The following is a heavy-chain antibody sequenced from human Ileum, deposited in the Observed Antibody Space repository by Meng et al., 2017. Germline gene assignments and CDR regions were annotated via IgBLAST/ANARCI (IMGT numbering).Heavy chain of an antibody. D-gene: IGHD5-12*01. J-gene: IGHJ4*02. V-gene: IGHV3-48*03. CDR2: ISGSDGTT. Sequence: GESLKISCAASGFTFSSFEMNWVRQAPGKGLEWVSYISGSDGTTFYADSVKGRFIISRDNAKNLLYLQMNSLRADDTAVYYCERDQGSGYSGEESGRDYWGQGTLVTVSS. CDR3: ERDQGSGYSGEESGRDY. CDR1: GFTFSSFE.